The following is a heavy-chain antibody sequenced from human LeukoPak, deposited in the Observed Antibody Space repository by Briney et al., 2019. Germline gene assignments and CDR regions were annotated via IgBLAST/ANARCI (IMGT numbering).Heavy chain of an antibody. J-gene: IGHJ4*02. CDR2: IGDNGGST. CDR3: VCPESGYSHGYGY. V-gene: IGHV3-64D*09. Sequence: GGSLRLSCSASGFTFSNYPMHWVRQSPGKGLEYVSAIGDNGGSTFYADSVKGRFTISRDNSKNTLYLQMRSLRVEDTALYYCVCPESGYSHGYGYWGQGTLVTVSS. D-gene: IGHD5-18*01. CDR1: GFTFSNYP.